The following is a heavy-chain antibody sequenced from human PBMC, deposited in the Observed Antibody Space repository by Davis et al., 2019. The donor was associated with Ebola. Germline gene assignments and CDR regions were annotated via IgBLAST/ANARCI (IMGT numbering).Heavy chain of an antibody. J-gene: IGHJ4*02. CDR3: AKSWVGASHNWDY. CDR1: GFTFSSYW. D-gene: IGHD1-20*01. Sequence: HTGGSLRLSCAASGFTFSSYWMHWVRQAPGEGLVWVSRIDSDGSITRYADSVKGRFTISRDNSKNTLYLQMNSLRVEDTAVYYCAKSWVGASHNWDYWGQGTLVTVSS. CDR2: IDSDGSIT. V-gene: IGHV3-74*01.